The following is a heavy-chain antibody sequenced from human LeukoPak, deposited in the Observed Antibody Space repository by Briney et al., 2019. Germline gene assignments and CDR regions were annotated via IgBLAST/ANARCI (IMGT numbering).Heavy chain of an antibody. J-gene: IGHJ4*02. CDR1: GFTFSSYW. D-gene: IGHD6-13*01. CDR2: INTDGSST. CDR3: ARIGYSSSSFDY. V-gene: IGHV3-74*01. Sequence: GGSLRLSCAASGFTFSSYWMHWFRQAPGKGLVWVSRINTDGSSTSYADSVKGRFTISRDNAKNSVYLQMNSLRAEDTAVYHCARIGYSSSSFDYWGQGTLVTVSS.